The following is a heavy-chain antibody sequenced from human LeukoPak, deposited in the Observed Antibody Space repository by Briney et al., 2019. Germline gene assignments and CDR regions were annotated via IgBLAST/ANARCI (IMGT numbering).Heavy chain of an antibody. Sequence: SETLSLTCTVSGYSISSGYYWSWIRQPPGKGLEWIGYIYYSGSTNYNPSLKSRVTISVDTSKDQFSLKLSSVTAADTAVYYCAGYCSSTSCYVSYYYGMDVWGQGTTVTVSS. J-gene: IGHJ6*02. CDR2: IYYSGST. CDR1: GYSISSGYY. CDR3: AGYCSSTSCYVSYYYGMDV. D-gene: IGHD2-2*01. V-gene: IGHV4-61*01.